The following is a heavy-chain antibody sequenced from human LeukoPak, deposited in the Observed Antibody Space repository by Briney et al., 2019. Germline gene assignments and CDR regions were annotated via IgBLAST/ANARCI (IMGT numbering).Heavy chain of an antibody. CDR2: IYYSGST. CDR3: ARITRVRGAEDYFDY. Sequence: SETLSLTCTVSGGYISSGGYYWRGIRQHPGKGLEGIGYIYYSGSTYYNPSLKSRVTISVDTSKSQFSLKLSSVTAADTAVYYCARITRVRGAEDYFDYWGQGTLVTVSS. D-gene: IGHD3-10*01. J-gene: IGHJ4*02. CDR1: GGYISSGGYY. V-gene: IGHV4-31*03.